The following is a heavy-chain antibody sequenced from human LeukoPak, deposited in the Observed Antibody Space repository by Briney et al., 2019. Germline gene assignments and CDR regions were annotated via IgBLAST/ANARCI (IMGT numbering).Heavy chain of an antibody. CDR1: GFTFTNAR. CDR2: IKSITDGGTT. J-gene: IGHJ4*02. Sequence: PGGSLRLSCAASGFTFTNARMYWVRQAPGKGPEWVVRIKSITDGGTTDYAAPVKGRFTISRDVSKNTLYLQMNSLNTDDAAVYYCSTQGTGYYYFDYWGQGTLVTVSS. D-gene: IGHD3-9*01. V-gene: IGHV3-15*01. CDR3: STQGTGYYYFDY.